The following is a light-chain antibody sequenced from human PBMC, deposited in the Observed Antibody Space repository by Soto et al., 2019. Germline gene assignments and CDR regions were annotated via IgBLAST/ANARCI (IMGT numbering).Light chain of an antibody. CDR1: SSDVGGYNY. Sequence: HSALTQPRSVSGSPGQSVTISCTGTSSDVGGYNYVSWYQQHPGKAPKLMIYDVSKRPSGVPDRFSGSKSGNTASLTISGLQAEDEADYYCCSYAGSYTLYVFGTGTKV. J-gene: IGLJ1*01. V-gene: IGLV2-11*01. CDR3: CSYAGSYTLYV. CDR2: DVS.